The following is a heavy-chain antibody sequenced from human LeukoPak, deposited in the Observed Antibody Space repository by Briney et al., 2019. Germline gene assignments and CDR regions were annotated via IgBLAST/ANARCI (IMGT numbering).Heavy chain of an antibody. J-gene: IGHJ4*02. CDR1: GFTFSDYY. CDR2: ISSSGSTI. CDR3: ARDSSPQWFGDDY. V-gene: IGHV3-11*01. Sequence: PEGSLRLSCAASGFTFSDYYMSWIRQAPGKGLEWVSYISSSGSTIYYADSVKGRFTISRDNAKNSLYLQMNSLRAEDTAVYYCARDSSPQWFGDDYWGPGTLVTVSS. D-gene: IGHD3-10*01.